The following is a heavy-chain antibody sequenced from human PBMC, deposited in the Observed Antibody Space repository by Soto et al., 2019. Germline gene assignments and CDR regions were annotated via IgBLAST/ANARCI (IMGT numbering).Heavy chain of an antibody. D-gene: IGHD4-4*01. CDR3: VRRVSGNYDY. V-gene: IGHV3-64*01. CDR2: ISSNGGTT. CDR1: GFTFSSYD. J-gene: IGHJ4*02. Sequence: EVQLAESGGGMVQPGGSLRLSCVASGFTFSSYDMHWVRQAPGKGLEYVSSISSNGGTTYYGNSVKGRFTISRDNSKPTLYLQMARLSAEDMGVYYCVRRVSGNYDYWGQVTLVTFSS.